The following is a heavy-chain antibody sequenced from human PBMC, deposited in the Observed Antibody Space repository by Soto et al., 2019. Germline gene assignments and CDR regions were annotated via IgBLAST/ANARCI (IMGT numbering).Heavy chain of an antibody. CDR3: AREVGTIFRVVIMVDGMDV. CDR2: INAGNGNT. J-gene: IGHJ6*02. CDR1: GYTFTSYA. Sequence: ASVKVSCKASGYTFTSYAMHWVRQAPGQRLEWMGWINAGNGNTKYSQKFQGRVTITRDTSASTAYMELSSLRSGDTAVYYCAREVGTIFRVVIMVDGMDVWGQGTTVTVSS. D-gene: IGHD3-3*01. V-gene: IGHV1-3*01.